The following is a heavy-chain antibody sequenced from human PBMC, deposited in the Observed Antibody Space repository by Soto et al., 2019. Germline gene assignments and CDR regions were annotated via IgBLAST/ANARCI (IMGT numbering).Heavy chain of an antibody. CDR1: GYGFTRHY. CDR2: MNPNSGNT. J-gene: IGHJ4*02. D-gene: IGHD2-15*01. V-gene: IGHV1-8*01. CDR3: AREVVGRSYQPFDF. Sequence: ASAEASSKAIGYGFTRHYIHWVRQSTGQGLEWMGWMNPNSGNTAYAQKFQGRVTMTRDTSINTAYMELSSLRSEDTFVYFCAREVVGRSYQPFDFWVQGTLVTVSS.